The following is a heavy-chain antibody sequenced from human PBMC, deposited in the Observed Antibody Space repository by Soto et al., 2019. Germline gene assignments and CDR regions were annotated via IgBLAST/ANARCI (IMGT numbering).Heavy chain of an antibody. J-gene: IGHJ4*02. CDR3: AKDFSDTAAGTNLFDY. CDR1: GFTFSSYA. CDR2: ISGSGGST. D-gene: IGHD6-13*01. V-gene: IGHV3-23*01. Sequence: GGSLRLSCAASGFTFSSYAMSWVRQAPGKGLEWVSAISGSGGSTYYADSVKGRFTISRDNSKNTLYLQMNSLRAEDTAVYYCAKDFSDTAAGTNLFDYWGQGTLVTVSS.